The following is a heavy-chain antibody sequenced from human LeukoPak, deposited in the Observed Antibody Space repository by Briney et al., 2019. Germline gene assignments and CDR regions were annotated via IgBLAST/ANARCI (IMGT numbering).Heavy chain of an antibody. V-gene: IGHV1-2*02. Sequence: ASVKVSCKASGYTFTAYYMHWVRQAPGQGLEWMGWINPNSGGTNYAQKFQGRVTMTRDTSISTAYMELSRLRSDDTAVYYCARDRVVVPAAFDYWGQGALVTVSS. J-gene: IGHJ4*02. D-gene: IGHD2-2*01. CDR2: INPNSGGT. CDR1: GYTFTAYY. CDR3: ARDRVVVPAAFDY.